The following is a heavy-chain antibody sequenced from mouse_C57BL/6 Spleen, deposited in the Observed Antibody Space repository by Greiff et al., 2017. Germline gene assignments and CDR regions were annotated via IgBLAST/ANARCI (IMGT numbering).Heavy chain of an antibody. D-gene: IGHD3-2*02. Sequence: QVQLQQSGAELVRPGTSVKVSCKASGYAFTNYLIEWVKQRPGQGLEWIGVINPGSGGTNYNEKFKGKATLTADKSSSTAYMQLSSLTSEDSAVYFCARTAQASMDYWGQGTSVTVSS. CDR2: INPGSGGT. CDR1: GYAFTNYL. CDR3: ARTAQASMDY. V-gene: IGHV1-54*01. J-gene: IGHJ4*01.